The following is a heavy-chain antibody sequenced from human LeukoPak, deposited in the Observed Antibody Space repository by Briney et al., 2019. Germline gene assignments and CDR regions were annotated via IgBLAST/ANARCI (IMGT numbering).Heavy chain of an antibody. CDR1: GGSISSSSYY. V-gene: IGHV4-39*01. D-gene: IGHD6-13*01. CDR3: ASESSSWYEDAFEL. J-gene: IGHJ3*01. CDR2: IYYSGST. Sequence: PSETLSLTCTVSGGSISSSSYYWGWIRQPPGKGLEWIGSIYYSGSTYYNPSLKSRVTISVDTSKNQFSLKLSSVTAADTAVYYCASESSSWYEDAFELWPQGTMVTVSS.